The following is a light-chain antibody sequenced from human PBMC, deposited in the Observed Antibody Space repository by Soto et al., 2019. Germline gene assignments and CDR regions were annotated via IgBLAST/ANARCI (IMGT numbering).Light chain of an antibody. CDR1: QSVSSN. CDR3: QQYNNGLTWT. J-gene: IGKJ1*01. Sequence: EIVMTQSPATLSVSPGERATLSCRASQSVSSNLAWYQQKPGQAPRLLIYGASTRATGIPARFSGSGSGTEFTLTISSLQSEDFAVYYCQQYNNGLTWTFGQGTKVAIK. V-gene: IGKV3-15*01. CDR2: GAS.